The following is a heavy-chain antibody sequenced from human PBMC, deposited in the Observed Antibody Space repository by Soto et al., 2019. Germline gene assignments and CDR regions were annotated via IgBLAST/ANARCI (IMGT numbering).Heavy chain of an antibody. CDR1: GGSISSYY. V-gene: IGHV4-59*08. J-gene: IGHJ4*02. Sequence: SETLSLTCTVSGGSISSYYWSWIRQPPGKGLEWIGYIYYSGSTNYNPSLKSRVTISVDTSKNQFSLKLSSVTAADTAVYYCARHSRITMVRGVKKDFDYWGQGTLVTVSS. D-gene: IGHD3-10*01. CDR3: ARHSRITMVRGVKKDFDY. CDR2: IYYSGST.